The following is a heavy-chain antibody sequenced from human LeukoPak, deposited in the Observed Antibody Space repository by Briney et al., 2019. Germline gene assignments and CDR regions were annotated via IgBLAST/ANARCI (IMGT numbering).Heavy chain of an antibody. CDR3: ASCGGDCLYYGMDV. V-gene: IGHV1-3*01. Sequence: GASVKVSCKASGYTFTSYAMHWVRQAPGQRLERMGWINAGNGNTKYSQKFQGRVTITRDTSASTAYMELSSLRSEDTAVYYCASCGGDCLYYGMDVWGQGTTVTVSS. CDR1: GYTFTSYA. J-gene: IGHJ6*02. CDR2: INAGNGNT. D-gene: IGHD2-21*02.